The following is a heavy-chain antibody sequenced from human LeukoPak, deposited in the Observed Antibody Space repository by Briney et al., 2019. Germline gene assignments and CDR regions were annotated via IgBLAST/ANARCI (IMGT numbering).Heavy chain of an antibody. Sequence: SETLSLTCTVSGGSISSYYWSWIRQPPGKGREWIGYIYYSGSTNYNPSLKSRVTISVDTSKNQFSLRLSSVTAADTAVYSCARNYYDRSGYYDDWYFDLWGRGTLVTVSS. CDR2: IYYSGST. D-gene: IGHD3-22*01. CDR1: GGSISSYY. J-gene: IGHJ2*01. V-gene: IGHV4-59*01. CDR3: ARNYYDRSGYYDDWYFDL.